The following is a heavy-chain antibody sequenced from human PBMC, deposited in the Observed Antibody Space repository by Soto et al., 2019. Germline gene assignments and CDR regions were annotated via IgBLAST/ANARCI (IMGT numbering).Heavy chain of an antibody. J-gene: IGHJ6*02. CDR3: ARDHWDCSGGGCNPHQLNFFAMDV. CDR1: GFTFNDYA. D-gene: IGHD2-15*01. Sequence: QVHLVESGGGGVQPGRSKRLSCVVSGFTFNDYAIHWVRRAPGKGLEWVAVISFDGNNKFYADSVKGRFTISRDRSKTTAYLQMNNLRAEDTAVYYCARDHWDCSGGGCNPHQLNFFAMDVWGQGTTVTVSS. CDR2: ISFDGNNK. V-gene: IGHV3-30*03.